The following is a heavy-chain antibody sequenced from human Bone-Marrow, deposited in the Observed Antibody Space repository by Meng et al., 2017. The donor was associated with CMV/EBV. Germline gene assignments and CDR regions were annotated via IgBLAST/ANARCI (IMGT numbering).Heavy chain of an antibody. V-gene: IGHV1-46*01. Sequence: ASVKVSCKASGYTFTSYYMHWVRQAPGQGLEWMGIINPSGGSTSYAQKFQGRVTMTRDTSTSTVYMELSSLRSEDTAVYYCATDRKQLVGYYYYGMDVWGQGTTVTVPS. J-gene: IGHJ6*02. CDR1: GYTFTSYY. CDR2: INPSGGST. D-gene: IGHD6-6*01. CDR3: ATDRKQLVGYYYYGMDV.